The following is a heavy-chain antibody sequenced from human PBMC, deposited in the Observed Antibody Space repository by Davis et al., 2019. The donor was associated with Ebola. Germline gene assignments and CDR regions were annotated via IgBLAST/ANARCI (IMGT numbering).Heavy chain of an antibody. Sequence: GESLKISCAASGFTFSGSAMHWVRQASGKGLEWVGRIRSKANSYATAYAASVKGRFTISRDDSKNTAYLQMNSLKTEDTAVYYCTSITVTVDYWGQGTLVTVSS. V-gene: IGHV3-73*01. CDR2: IRSKANSYAT. D-gene: IGHD4-17*01. CDR3: TSITVTVDY. J-gene: IGHJ4*02. CDR1: GFTFSGSA.